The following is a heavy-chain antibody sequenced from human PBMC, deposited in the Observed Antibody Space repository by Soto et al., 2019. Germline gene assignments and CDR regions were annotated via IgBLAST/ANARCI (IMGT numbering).Heavy chain of an antibody. CDR2: IYYSGST. D-gene: IGHD6-6*01. J-gene: IGHJ4*02. V-gene: IGHV4-31*03. CDR1: GGSISSGGYY. Sequence: QVQLQESGPGLVKPSQTLSLTCTVSGGSISSGGYYWSWIRQHPGKGLEWIGYIYYSGSTYYNPSLKSRVTISVYTSKNQFSLNLSSVTAADTAVYYCARYGAEYSSSSLDYWGQGTLVTVSS. CDR3: ARYGAEYSSSSLDY.